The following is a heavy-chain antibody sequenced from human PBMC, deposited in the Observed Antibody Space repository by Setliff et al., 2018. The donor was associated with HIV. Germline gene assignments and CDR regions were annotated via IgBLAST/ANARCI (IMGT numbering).Heavy chain of an antibody. D-gene: IGHD1-26*01. CDR3: GRGGWGGTTSLVGLDY. Sequence: GASVKVSCKASGGTFSSYAISWVRQAPGQGLEWMGGIIPIFGTANYAQKFQGRVTITADESTSTAYMERSSLRSEDTAGYYCGRGGWGGTTSLVGLDYWGQGTLVTVSS. CDR2: IIPIFGTA. CDR1: GGTFSSYA. V-gene: IGHV1-69*13. J-gene: IGHJ4*02.